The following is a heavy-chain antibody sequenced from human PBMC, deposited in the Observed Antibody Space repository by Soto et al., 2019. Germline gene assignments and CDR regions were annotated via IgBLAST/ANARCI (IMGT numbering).Heavy chain of an antibody. V-gene: IGHV1-24*01. Sequence: ASVKVSCKVSGYTLTELSMHWVRQAPGKGLEWMGGFDPEDGETIYAQKFQGRVTMTEDTSTDTAYMELSSLRSEDTAVYYCATGELGYCSGGSCDDYWGQGTLVTVSS. CDR3: ATGELGYCSGGSCDDY. D-gene: IGHD2-15*01. CDR2: FDPEDGET. J-gene: IGHJ4*02. CDR1: GYTLTELS.